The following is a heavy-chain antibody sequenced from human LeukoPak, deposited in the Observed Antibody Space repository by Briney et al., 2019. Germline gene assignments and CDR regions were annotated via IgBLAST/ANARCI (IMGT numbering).Heavy chain of an antibody. CDR1: GFSFSGYS. CDR3: ARGRGCSSMTCYPDY. J-gene: IGHJ4*02. Sequence: GGSLSLSCAASGFSFSGYSLNWVRQAPGKGLEWVSSISPSSSYIYYADSVKGRFTISRDNAKNSLYLQINSLRAEDTAVYYCARGRGCSSMTCYPDYWGQGTLVTVSS. D-gene: IGHD2-2*01. V-gene: IGHV3-21*01. CDR2: ISPSSSYI.